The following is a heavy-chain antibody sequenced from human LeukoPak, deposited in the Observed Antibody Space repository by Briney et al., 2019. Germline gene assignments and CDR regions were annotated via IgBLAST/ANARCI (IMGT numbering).Heavy chain of an antibody. CDR1: GFTFSTYA. D-gene: IGHD2/OR15-2a*01. Sequence: GGSLRLSCAASGFTFSTYATNRVRHAPGKGLEWVSTISGSGDSTYYADSVKDRFTISRDNSKNTLYLQMNSLRAEDTAVYYCAKFGNIYFDYWGQGTLVTVSS. V-gene: IGHV3-23*01. CDR2: ISGSGDST. CDR3: AKFGNIYFDY. J-gene: IGHJ4*02.